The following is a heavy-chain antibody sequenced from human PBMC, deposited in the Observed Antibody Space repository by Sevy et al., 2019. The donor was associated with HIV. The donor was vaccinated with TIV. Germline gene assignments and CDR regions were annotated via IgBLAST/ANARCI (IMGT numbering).Heavy chain of an antibody. CDR1: GFTFSSYG. Sequence: GGSLRLSCAASGFTFSSYGMHWVRQAPGKGLEWVAVISYDGSNKYYADSVKGRFTISRDNSKNTLYLQMNSLRAEDTAVYYCAKDHLVAARYYYGMDVWDQGTTVTVSS. D-gene: IGHD6-6*01. CDR2: ISYDGSNK. J-gene: IGHJ6*02. CDR3: AKDHLVAARYYYGMDV. V-gene: IGHV3-30*18.